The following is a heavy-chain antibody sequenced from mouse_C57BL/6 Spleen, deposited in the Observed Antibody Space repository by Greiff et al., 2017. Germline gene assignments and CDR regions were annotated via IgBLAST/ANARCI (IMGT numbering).Heavy chain of an antibody. V-gene: IGHV1-64*01. CDR2: IHPNSGST. CDR3: ARGGDSSGYGAMDY. CDR1: GYTFTSYW. Sequence: QVQLQQPGAELVKPGASVKLSCKASGYTFTSYWMHWVKQRPGQGLEWIGMIHPNSGSTNYNEKFKSKATLTVDKSSSTAYMQLSSLTSEDSAVYYCARGGDSSGYGAMDYWGQGTSGTVSS. J-gene: IGHJ4*01. D-gene: IGHD3-2*02.